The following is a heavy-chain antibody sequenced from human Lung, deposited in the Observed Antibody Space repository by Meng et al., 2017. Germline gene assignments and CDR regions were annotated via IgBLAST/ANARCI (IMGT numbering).Heavy chain of an antibody. D-gene: IGHD1-1*01. Sequence: GQRLEFGGGVLEPGGSQRLSGAVSGFTFSNSATSWVRQAPGKGLEWVSGISIIGHNTYYADSVKGRFTISRDNSRNTLYLQMNSLRAEDTAIYYCAKEEVPNDYWGQGTLVTVSS. J-gene: IGHJ4*02. CDR3: AKEEVPNDY. V-gene: IGHV3-23*01. CDR1: GFTFSNSA. CDR2: ISIIGHNT.